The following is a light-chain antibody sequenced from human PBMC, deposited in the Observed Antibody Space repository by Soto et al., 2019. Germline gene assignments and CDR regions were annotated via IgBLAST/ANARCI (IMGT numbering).Light chain of an antibody. CDR1: QSISTY. V-gene: IGKV1-39*01. J-gene: IGKJ1*01. CDR3: QQSSITPRS. Sequence: DIRLTQSPPSLSASVGDRVTISCRASQSISTYLMWYQQKPGKAPNLLIYVASGLQNGVPSRFTGSGSGTEFTLTISGLQPEDSGTYYCQQSSITPRSFGQGTKVEI. CDR2: VAS.